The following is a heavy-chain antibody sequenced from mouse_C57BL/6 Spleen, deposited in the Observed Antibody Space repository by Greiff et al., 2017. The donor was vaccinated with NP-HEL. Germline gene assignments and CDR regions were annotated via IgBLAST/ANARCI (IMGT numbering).Heavy chain of an antibody. V-gene: IGHV1-15*01. CDR2: IDPETGGT. D-gene: IGHD2-4*01. J-gene: IGHJ2*01. CDR3: TNPYYDYYYYFDY. Sequence: QVQLKESGAELVRPGASVTLSCKASGYTFTDYEMHWVKQTPVHGLEWIGAIDPETGGTAYNQKFKGKAILTADKSSSTAYMELRSLTSEDSAVYYCTNPYYDYYYYFDYWGKGTTLTVSS. CDR1: GYTFTDYE.